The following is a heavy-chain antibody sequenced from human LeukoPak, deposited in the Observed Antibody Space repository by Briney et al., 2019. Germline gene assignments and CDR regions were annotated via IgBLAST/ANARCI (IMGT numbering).Heavy chain of an antibody. CDR3: ARDLDTAISMDV. V-gene: IGHV1-18*01. Sequence: ASVKVSCKASGYTFTSYGISWARQAPGQGLEWMGWISAYNGNTNYAQKLQGRVTMTTDTSTSTAYMELRSLRSDDTAVYYCARDLDTAISMDVWGQGTTVTVSS. CDR2: ISAYNGNT. D-gene: IGHD5-18*01. CDR1: GYTFTSYG. J-gene: IGHJ6*02.